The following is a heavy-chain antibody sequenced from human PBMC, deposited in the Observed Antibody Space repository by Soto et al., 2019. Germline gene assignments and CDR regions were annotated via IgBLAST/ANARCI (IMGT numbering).Heavy chain of an antibody. CDR1: GFTFSSYS. D-gene: IGHD6-6*01. Sequence: GGSLRLSCAASGFTFSSYSMNWVRQAPGKGLEWVSSISSSSSYIYYADSVKGRFTISRDNAKNSLYLQMNSLRAEDTAVYYCARDYKSIAALVPYDYWGQGTLVTVSS. V-gene: IGHV3-21*01. CDR3: ARDYKSIAALVPYDY. CDR2: ISSSSSYI. J-gene: IGHJ4*02.